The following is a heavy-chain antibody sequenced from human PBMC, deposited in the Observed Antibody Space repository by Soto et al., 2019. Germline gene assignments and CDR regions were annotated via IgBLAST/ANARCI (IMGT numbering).Heavy chain of an antibody. CDR1: GITFSSYG. D-gene: IGHD3-10*01. CDR3: AKETYYSGSGSYYGFDY. J-gene: IGHJ4*02. Sequence: GGSLRLSCAASGITFSSYGVSWVRQAPGKGLQWVSGIRGSGTSTYYADSVKGRFTISRDNSKNTLYLQMNSLRAEDTAVYYCAKETYYSGSGSYYGFDYWGQGTPVTVSS. V-gene: IGHV3-23*01. CDR2: IRGSGTST.